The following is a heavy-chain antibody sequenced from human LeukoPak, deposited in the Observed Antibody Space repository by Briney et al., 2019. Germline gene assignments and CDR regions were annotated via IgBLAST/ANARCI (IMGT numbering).Heavy chain of an antibody. V-gene: IGHV3-74*01. CDR2: INSDGSST. Sequence: GGSLRLSCAASGFTFSSYWMHWVRQAPGKGLVWVSRINSDGSSTSYADSVKGRFTISRDNAKNTLYLQMNSLRAEDTAVYYCARRSSGSPPYYFGYWGQGTLVTVSS. J-gene: IGHJ4*02. D-gene: IGHD1-26*01. CDR3: ARRSSGSPPYYFGY. CDR1: GFTFSSYW.